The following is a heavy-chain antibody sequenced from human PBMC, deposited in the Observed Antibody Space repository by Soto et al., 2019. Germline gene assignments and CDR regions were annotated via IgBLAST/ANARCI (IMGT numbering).Heavy chain of an antibody. D-gene: IGHD2-21*02. Sequence: GASVKVSCKASGYTFTSYDINWVRQATGQGLEWMGWMNPNSGNTGYAQKFQGRVTMPRNTSISTAYMELSSLRSDDTAVYYCARRTTAWSAADYWGQGTLVTVSS. CDR3: ARRTTAWSAADY. CDR2: MNPNSGNT. CDR1: GYTFTSYD. J-gene: IGHJ4*02. V-gene: IGHV1-8*01.